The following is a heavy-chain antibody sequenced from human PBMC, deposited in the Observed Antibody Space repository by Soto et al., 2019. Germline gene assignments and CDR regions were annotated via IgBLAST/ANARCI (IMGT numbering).Heavy chain of an antibody. D-gene: IGHD1-26*01. CDR2: ISWDGSST. V-gene: IGHV3-43*01. CDR3: AKPVFNSETYYRAEYFQH. Sequence: EMQLVESGGVVVQPGGSLRLSCAASGFTFDDYTMHWVRQAPGKGLEWVSLISWDGSSTYYADSVKGRFTISRDNSKNSLFLHMNSLRTEDTALYYCAKPVFNSETYYRAEYFQHWGQGTLVTVSS. CDR1: GFTFDDYT. J-gene: IGHJ1*01.